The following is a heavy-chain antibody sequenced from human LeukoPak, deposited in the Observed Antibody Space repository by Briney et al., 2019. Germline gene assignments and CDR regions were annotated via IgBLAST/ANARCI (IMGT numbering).Heavy chain of an antibody. CDR2: IYTGGST. V-gene: IGHV3-66*01. J-gene: IGHJ4*02. Sequence: PGGSLRLSCAASGFTVSSNYMSWVRQAPGKGLEWVSIIYTGGSTYYADSVKGRFTISRDGSKNTLYLQMNSLRVEDTAVYYCARDPPAVTANTYGWGQGTLVTVSS. CDR1: GFTVSSNY. D-gene: IGHD5-18*01. CDR3: ARDPPAVTANTYG.